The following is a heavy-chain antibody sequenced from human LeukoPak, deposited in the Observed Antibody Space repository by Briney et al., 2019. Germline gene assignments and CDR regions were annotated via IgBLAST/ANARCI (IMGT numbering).Heavy chain of an antibody. CDR3: ARDQLYYYGSGRYHPKNYGMDV. Sequence: GRSLRLSCAASGFTCDDYGMSWVRQAPGKGLEWVSGINCKGGSTGYADSVEGRFTIFRDNANNSLYLQMNNLRAQDTALYYCARDQLYYYGSGRYHPKNYGMDVWGEGTTVTVSS. CDR2: INCKGGST. D-gene: IGHD3-10*01. J-gene: IGHJ6*04. CDR1: GFTCDDYG. V-gene: IGHV3-20*04.